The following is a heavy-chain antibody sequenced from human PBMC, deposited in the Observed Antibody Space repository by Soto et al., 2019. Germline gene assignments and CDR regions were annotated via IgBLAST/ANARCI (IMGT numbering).Heavy chain of an antibody. Sequence: GGSLRLSCAASGFTFSSYSINWVRQAPGKGLEWVSYISISSSTIYYADSVKGRFTISRDNAKNSLYLQMNSLRDEDTAVYYCARAEVPAARYYYYGMDVWGQGTTVTVSS. D-gene: IGHD2-2*01. CDR3: ARAEVPAARYYYYGMDV. J-gene: IGHJ6*02. V-gene: IGHV3-48*02. CDR1: GFTFSSYS. CDR2: ISISSSTI.